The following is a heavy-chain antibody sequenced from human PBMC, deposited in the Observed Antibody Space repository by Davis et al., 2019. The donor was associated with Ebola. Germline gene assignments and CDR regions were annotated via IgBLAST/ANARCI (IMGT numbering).Heavy chain of an antibody. V-gene: IGHV3-30*03. Sequence: GESLKISCAASGFIFRNYAMHWVRQSPGKGLEWVAVISHDERETFYADSVKGRFTISRDNSNNTLFLQMNNLRGEDTALYYCGRAVPGREDFDYWGQGTLVTVSS. CDR2: ISHDERET. D-gene: IGHD6-19*01. CDR1: GFIFRNYA. J-gene: IGHJ4*02. CDR3: GRAVPGREDFDY.